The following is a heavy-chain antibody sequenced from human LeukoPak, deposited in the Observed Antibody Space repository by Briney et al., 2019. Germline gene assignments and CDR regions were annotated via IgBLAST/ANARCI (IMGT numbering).Heavy chain of an antibody. J-gene: IGHJ4*02. CDR1: GGSISSYY. D-gene: IGHD2-2*02. V-gene: IGHV4-59*01. CDR3: AREFVPAAIFDY. CDR2: IYYSGST. Sequence: SETLFLTCTVSGGSISSYYWSWIRQPPGKGLEWIGYIYYSGSTNYNPSLKSRVTISVDTSKNQFSLKLSSVTAADTAVYYCAREFVPAAIFDYWGQGTLVTVSS.